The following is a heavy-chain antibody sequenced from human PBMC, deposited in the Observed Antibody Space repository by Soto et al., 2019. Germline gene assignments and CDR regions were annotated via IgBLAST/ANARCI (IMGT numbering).Heavy chain of an antibody. D-gene: IGHD3-10*01. CDR1: GFIFSNYG. Sequence: EVHLLESGGGLVEPGGSLRLSCAASGFIFSNYGMSWVRQAPGTGLEWVSAIRGSGDDTYYADSVRGRFTISRDNSNSTLYMAMNGLRVEETAVYFCAKGYWGSTLWSPADHWGQGSLCSVSA. CDR2: IRGSGDDT. V-gene: IGHV3-23*01. J-gene: IGHJ4*01. CDR3: AKGYWGSTLWSPADH.